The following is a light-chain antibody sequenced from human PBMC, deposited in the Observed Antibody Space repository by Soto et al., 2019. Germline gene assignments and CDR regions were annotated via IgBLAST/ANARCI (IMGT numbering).Light chain of an antibody. Sequence: EIMMTQSPVTLSVSPGERATLSCRASQSVNSNLAWYQQKPGQAPRLLIYGASNRATGIPDRFNGSGSGTDFTLTISRLEPEDFAVYYCQQYGSSGTFGQGTKVDIK. J-gene: IGKJ1*01. CDR2: GAS. CDR3: QQYGSSGT. CDR1: QSVNSN. V-gene: IGKV3-20*01.